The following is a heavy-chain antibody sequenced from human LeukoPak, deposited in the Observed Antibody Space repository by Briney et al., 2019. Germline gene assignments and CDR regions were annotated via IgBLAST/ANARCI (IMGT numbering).Heavy chain of an antibody. J-gene: IGHJ4*02. Sequence: GGSLRLSCAASGFTFSSYWMTWVRQAPGKGLEGVANLKQDGSEKHYVDSVKGRFTISRDNAKKSLYLQMNSLRAEDTAVYYCARSVGLYYYDSSGYFDSWGQGTLVTVSS. CDR1: GFTFSSYW. CDR3: ARSVGLYYYDSSGYFDS. CDR2: LKQDGSEK. D-gene: IGHD3-22*01. V-gene: IGHV3-7*01.